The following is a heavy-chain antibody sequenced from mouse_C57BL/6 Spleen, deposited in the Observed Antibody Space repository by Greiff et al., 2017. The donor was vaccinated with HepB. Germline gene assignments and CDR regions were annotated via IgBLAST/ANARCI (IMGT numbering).Heavy chain of an antibody. D-gene: IGHD1-1*01. V-gene: IGHV1-64*01. CDR3: AREYYYGSGAWFAY. Sequence: QVQLQQPGAELVKPGASVKLSCKASGYTFTSYWMHWVKQRPGQGLEWIGMIHPNSGSTNYNEKFKSKATLTVDKSSSTAYMQLSSLTSEDSAVYYCAREYYYGSGAWFAYWGQGTLVTVSA. J-gene: IGHJ3*01. CDR2: IHPNSGST. CDR1: GYTFTSYW.